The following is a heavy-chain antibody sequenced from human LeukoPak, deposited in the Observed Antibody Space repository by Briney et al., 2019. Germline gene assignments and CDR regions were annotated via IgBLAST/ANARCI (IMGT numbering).Heavy chain of an antibody. CDR2: INPSGGST. Sequence: ASVKVSCKASGYTFTSYYMHWVRQAPGQGLEWMGIINPSGGSTSYAQKFQGRATMARDMSTSTVYMELSSLRSEDTAMYYCATSDSTIAARPNGAFDIWGQGTMVTVSS. CDR1: GYTFTSYY. D-gene: IGHD6-6*01. V-gene: IGHV1-46*01. J-gene: IGHJ3*02. CDR3: ATSDSTIAARPNGAFDI.